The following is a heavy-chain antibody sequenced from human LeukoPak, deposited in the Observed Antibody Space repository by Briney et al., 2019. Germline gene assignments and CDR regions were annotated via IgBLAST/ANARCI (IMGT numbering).Heavy chain of an antibody. CDR3: ARGRRNGDFWSGYDIDY. CDR2: LNPNSGNT. Sequence: ASVKVSCTASGYTFTSYDINWVRQATGQGLEWMGWLNPNSGNTGYAQKFQGRVTMTRNTSISTAYMELSSLRSEDTAVYYCARGRRNGDFWSGYDIDYWGQGILVTVSS. D-gene: IGHD3-3*01. J-gene: IGHJ4*02. V-gene: IGHV1-8*01. CDR1: GYTFTSYD.